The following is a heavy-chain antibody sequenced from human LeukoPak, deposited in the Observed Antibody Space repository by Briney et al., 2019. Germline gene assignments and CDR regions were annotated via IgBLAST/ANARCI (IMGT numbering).Heavy chain of an antibody. CDR1: GGSFSGYY. CDR3: ARGRSFNCSSTSCYDSRIYFDY. V-gene: IGHV4-34*01. CDR2: INHSGST. Sequence: SETLSLTCAVYGGSFSGYYWSWIRQPPGKGLEWIGEINHSGSTNYNPSLKSRVTISVDTSKNQFSLKLSSVTAADTAVYYCARGRSFNCSSTSCYDSRIYFDYWGQGTLVTVSS. J-gene: IGHJ4*02. D-gene: IGHD2-2*01.